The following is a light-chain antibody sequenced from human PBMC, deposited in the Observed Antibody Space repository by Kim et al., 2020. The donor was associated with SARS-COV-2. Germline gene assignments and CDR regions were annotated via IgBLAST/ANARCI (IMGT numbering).Light chain of an antibody. Sequence: DIRMTQSPSTLSASVGDRVTITCRASQNINTWLAWYQQKPGKAPNLLIYKASNLQSGVPSRFSGSGSGTEFTLTISSLQPDDFATYHCHQYDSFPYSFGQGTKLEI. V-gene: IGKV1-5*03. J-gene: IGKJ2*03. CDR3: HQYDSFPYS. CDR2: KAS. CDR1: QNINTW.